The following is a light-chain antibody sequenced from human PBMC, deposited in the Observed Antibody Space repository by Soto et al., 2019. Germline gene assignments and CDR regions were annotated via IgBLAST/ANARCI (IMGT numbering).Light chain of an antibody. V-gene: IGKV1-5*03. CDR1: QSIISW. CDR3: QQYKRYYTLT. Sequence: DIQMTQSPSTLSASVGDRVTIACRSSQSIISWLAWYQQQPGKAPKVLIFMAYHLSSGVPSRFSGSGSRTDFTLTISCLKTEDFATYASQQYKRYYTLTFGEGTKVDI. CDR2: MAY. J-gene: IGKJ4*01.